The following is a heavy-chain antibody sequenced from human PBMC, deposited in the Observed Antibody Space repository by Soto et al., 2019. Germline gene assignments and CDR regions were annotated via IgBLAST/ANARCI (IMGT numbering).Heavy chain of an antibody. D-gene: IGHD1-26*01. Sequence: QVQLVQSGPEVKKPGASVKVSCKASGYTFTSYEITWVRQAPGQGLEWMGWISGYNGITNYAQQFQGRVTMTTETSTSTDYVEMRSLRSEDTAVYYFAKNSGPNWYFDLCCRGTLVTGSS. CDR1: GYTFTSYE. V-gene: IGHV1-18*01. J-gene: IGHJ2*01. CDR3: AKNSGPNWYFDL. CDR2: ISGYNGIT.